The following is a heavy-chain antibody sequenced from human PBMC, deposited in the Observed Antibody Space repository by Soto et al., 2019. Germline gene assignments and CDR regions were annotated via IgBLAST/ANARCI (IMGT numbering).Heavy chain of an antibody. Sequence: QVQLVQSGAEVKKPGASVKVSCKASGYTFTSYGISWVRQAPGQGLEWMGWISAYNGNTNYAQKLQGRVNMTTDTPTSTAYMELRSLRSDDTAVYYCARVEQWLVTREYFQHWGQGTLVTVSS. CDR3: ARVEQWLVTREYFQH. CDR1: GYTFTSYG. D-gene: IGHD6-19*01. J-gene: IGHJ1*01. V-gene: IGHV1-18*01. CDR2: ISAYNGNT.